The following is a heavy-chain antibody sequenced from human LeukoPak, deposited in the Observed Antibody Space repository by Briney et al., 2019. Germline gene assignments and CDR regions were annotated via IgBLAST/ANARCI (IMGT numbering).Heavy chain of an antibody. D-gene: IGHD5/OR15-5a*01. CDR3: AKASVSTAVLFDS. J-gene: IGHJ4*02. CDR1: GGSISSYF. Sequence: SETLSLTCTVSGGSISSYFWNWIRQPPGQSLQWIGYMSNTGITKYNPALKSRVTISADTSKNQVSLILNSVTTADTAVYYCAKASVSTAVLFDSWGQGTLVAVSS. V-gene: IGHV4-59*01. CDR2: MSNTGIT.